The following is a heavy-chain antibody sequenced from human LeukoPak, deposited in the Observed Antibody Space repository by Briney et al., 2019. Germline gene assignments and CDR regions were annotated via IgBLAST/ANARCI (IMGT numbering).Heavy chain of an antibody. Sequence: ASVKVSCKASGYTFTGYYMHWVRQAPGQGLEWMGWINPNSGGTNYAQKFQGRVTMTRDTSISTAYMELSRLRSDDTAVYYCARDSTVGATIAFDIWGQGTMVTVFS. CDR3: ARDSTVGATIAFDI. J-gene: IGHJ3*02. D-gene: IGHD1-26*01. V-gene: IGHV1-2*02. CDR1: GYTFTGYY. CDR2: INPNSGGT.